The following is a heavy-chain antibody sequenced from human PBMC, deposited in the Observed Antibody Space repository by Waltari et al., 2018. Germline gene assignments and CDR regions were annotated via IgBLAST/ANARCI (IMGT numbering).Heavy chain of an antibody. V-gene: IGHV3-48*03. Sequence: EVQLVESGGGLVQPGGSLRLSCAASGFTFSSYEMNWVRQAPGKGLEWVSYISSSGSTIYYADSVKGRFTISRDNAKNSLYLQMNSLRAEDTAVYYCARKRLYSSSSYWYFDLWGRGTLVTVSS. J-gene: IGHJ2*01. CDR1: GFTFSSYE. CDR2: ISSSGSTI. CDR3: ARKRLYSSSSYWYFDL. D-gene: IGHD6-6*01.